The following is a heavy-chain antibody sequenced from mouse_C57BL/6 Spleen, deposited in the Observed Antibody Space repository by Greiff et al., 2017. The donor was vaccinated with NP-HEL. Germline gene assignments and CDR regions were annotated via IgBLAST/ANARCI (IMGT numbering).Heavy chain of an antibody. D-gene: IGHD2-4*01. CDR1: GYTFTSYW. J-gene: IGHJ3*01. V-gene: IGHV1-69*01. CDR3: ARGTLRRPPFAY. CDR2: IDPSDSYT. Sequence: QVQLQQPGAELVMPGASVKLSCKASGYTFTSYWMHWVKQRPGQGLEWIGEIDPSDSYTNYNQKFKGKSTLTVDKSSSTAYMQLSSLTSEDSAVYYCARGTLRRPPFAYWGQGTLVTVSA.